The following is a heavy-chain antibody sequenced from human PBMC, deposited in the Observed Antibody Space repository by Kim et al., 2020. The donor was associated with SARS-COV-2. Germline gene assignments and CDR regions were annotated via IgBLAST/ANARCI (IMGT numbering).Heavy chain of an antibody. V-gene: IGHV3-15*01. CDR3: STGGPFFDY. Sequence: GGSLRLSCEGSGFIFSNAWMNWVRQAPGKGLEWVGRIKSKANGETIDYAAAPVKGRFIISREESKNTVFLQMNSLNIEDTAVYYCSTGGPFFDYWGQGILVSVSS. J-gene: IGHJ4*02. CDR2: IKSKANGETI. D-gene: IGHD3-10*01. CDR1: GFIFSNAW.